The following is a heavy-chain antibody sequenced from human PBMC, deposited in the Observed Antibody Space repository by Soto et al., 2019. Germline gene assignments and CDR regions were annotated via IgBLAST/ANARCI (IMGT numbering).Heavy chain of an antibody. D-gene: IGHD6-19*01. Sequence: ASVQVSCKASGYTFTTYAINWLRQAPGQGREWMGWVSGDNGHTNYEQKFQGRVTMTTDPSTSTAYMELRSLRSGDTAVYYCATGDGSGPIHYWGQGTLVTVSS. J-gene: IGHJ4*02. CDR3: ATGDGSGPIHY. V-gene: IGHV1-18*04. CDR1: GYTFTTYA. CDR2: VSGDNGHT.